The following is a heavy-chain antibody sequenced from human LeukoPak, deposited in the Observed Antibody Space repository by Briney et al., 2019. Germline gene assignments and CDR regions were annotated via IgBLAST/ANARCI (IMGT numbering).Heavy chain of an antibody. J-gene: IGHJ3*01. D-gene: IGHD3/OR15-3a*01. V-gene: IGHV3-64*02. CDR1: GFTFNNHP. Sequence: GGSLRLSCAASGFTFNNHPMHWVRQASGKRLEYVSAISPSGDWTWYADSVKGRFTISRDNSKNTMYLQMGSLRPEDMGVYFRPASDPHDFYDFWGRGTTVTVSS. CDR3: PASDPHDFYDF. CDR2: ISPSGDWT.